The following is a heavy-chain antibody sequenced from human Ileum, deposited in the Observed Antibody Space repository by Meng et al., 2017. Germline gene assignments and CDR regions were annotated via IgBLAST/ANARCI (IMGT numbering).Heavy chain of an antibody. J-gene: IGHJ4*02. CDR3: ARDHMGSLDY. CDR2: AST. CDR1: GGSVSRAGYQ. V-gene: IGHV4-61*08. Sequence: QAQLQESGPGLVSPSATLSLICTVSGGSVSRAGYQWGWIRQPPGKGLEWIGYASTNYNPSLKSRVTISLDTSRNQFSLSLSSVTAADTAVYYCARDHMGSLDYWGQGILVTVSS. D-gene: IGHD1-26*01.